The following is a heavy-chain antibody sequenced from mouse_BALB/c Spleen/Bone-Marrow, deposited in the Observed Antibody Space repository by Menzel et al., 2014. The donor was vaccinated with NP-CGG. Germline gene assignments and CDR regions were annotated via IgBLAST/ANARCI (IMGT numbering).Heavy chain of an antibody. J-gene: IGHJ3*01. CDR3: ARSPGEVNY. Sequence: EVKLQESGAELVKPGASVKLSCTASGFNIKDAYMHWVKQRPAQGLEWIGRIAPANGNTEYDPKFLDKATITADTSSNTAYLRLSSLTSEDTAVYYCARSPGEVNYWGQGTLVTVSA. D-gene: IGHD1-3*01. CDR1: GFNIKDAY. V-gene: IGHV14-3*02. CDR2: IAPANGNT.